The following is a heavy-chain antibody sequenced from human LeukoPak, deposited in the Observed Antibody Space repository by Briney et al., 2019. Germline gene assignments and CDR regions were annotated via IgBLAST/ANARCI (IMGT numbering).Heavy chain of an antibody. CDR3: ARDLLRSSNYFDY. CDR1: GFTFSSYS. Sequence: PGGSLRLSCAASGFTFSSYSMNWVRQAPGKGLEWVSYISSSSSTIYYADSVKGRFTISRDNAKNSLYLQMNGLRDEDTAVYYCARDLLRSSNYFDYWGQGTLVTVSS. CDR2: ISSSSSTI. J-gene: IGHJ4*02. D-gene: IGHD2-21*01. V-gene: IGHV3-48*02.